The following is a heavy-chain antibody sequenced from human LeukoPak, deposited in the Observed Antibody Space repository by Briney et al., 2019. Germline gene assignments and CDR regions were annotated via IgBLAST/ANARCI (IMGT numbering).Heavy chain of an antibody. V-gene: IGHV1-8*01. CDR2: MNTNSGNT. CDR1: GYTFTSYY. D-gene: IGHD3-22*01. J-gene: IGHJ4*02. CDR3: ARGPGYDSSGYHLFDY. Sequence: GASVKVSCKASGYTFTSYYINWVRQATGQGLEWMGWMNTNSGNTGNAQKFQGRVTMTRNTSISTAYMELSSLRSEDTAVYYCARGPGYDSSGYHLFDYWGQGTLVTVYS.